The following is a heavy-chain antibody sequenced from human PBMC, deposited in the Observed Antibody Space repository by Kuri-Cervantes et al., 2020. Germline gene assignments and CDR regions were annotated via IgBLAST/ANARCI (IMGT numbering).Heavy chain of an antibody. CDR3: ARRDYYFDY. CDR1: GGSISSGGYS. Sequence: SETLSLTCAVSGGSISSGGYSWSWIRQPPGKGLEWIGYIYHGGSTYYNPSLKSRVTISVDRSKNQFSLKLSSVTAADTAVYYCARRDYYFDYWGQGTLVTVSS. CDR2: IYHGGST. J-gene: IGHJ4*02. V-gene: IGHV4-30-2*01.